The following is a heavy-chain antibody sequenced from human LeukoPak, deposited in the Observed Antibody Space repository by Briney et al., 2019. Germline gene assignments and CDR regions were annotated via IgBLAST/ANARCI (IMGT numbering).Heavy chain of an antibody. D-gene: IGHD3-10*01. CDR2: ISSSSSYI. CDR1: GFTFSSYS. Sequence: GGSLRLSCAASGFTFSSYSMNWVRQAPGKGLEWVSSISSSSSYIYYADSVKGRFTISRDNAKNSLYLQMNSLRAEDTAVYYCASLCGVLGDDAFDIWGQGTMVTVSS. V-gene: IGHV3-21*01. J-gene: IGHJ3*02. CDR3: ASLCGVLGDDAFDI.